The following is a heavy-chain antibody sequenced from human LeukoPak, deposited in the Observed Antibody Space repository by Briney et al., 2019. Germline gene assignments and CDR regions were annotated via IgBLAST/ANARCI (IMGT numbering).Heavy chain of an antibody. J-gene: IGHJ1*01. CDR1: GFSFIDYD. V-gene: IGHV3-21*01. D-gene: IGHD2-15*01. Sequence: TPGGSLRLSCSASGFSFIDYDMNWVRQAPGKGLEWVSAISGRSSHVYYGESVKGRFTISRDNAKNSLYLQLDSLGVEDTAVYYCGRAFTPRRTSSAGDLWGQGTLVTVSS. CDR2: ISGRSSHV. CDR3: GRAFTPRRTSSAGDL.